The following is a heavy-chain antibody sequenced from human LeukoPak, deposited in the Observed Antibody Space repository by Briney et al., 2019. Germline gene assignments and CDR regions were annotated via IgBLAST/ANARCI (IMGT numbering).Heavy chain of an antibody. CDR1: GYTFTDHE. Sequence: ASVKVSCKTSGYTFTDHEIYWVRQAPGQGLEWMGWIHPNSGGTNYAQNFQGRVTMTRDTSISTAYMELSGMISDDTAIYYCARNALGLSYWGQGTLVTVSS. CDR2: IHPNSGGT. D-gene: IGHD2-8*01. CDR3: ARNALGLSY. V-gene: IGHV1-2*02. J-gene: IGHJ4*01.